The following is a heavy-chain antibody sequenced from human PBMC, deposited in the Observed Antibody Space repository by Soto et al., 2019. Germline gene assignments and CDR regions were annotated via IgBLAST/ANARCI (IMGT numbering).Heavy chain of an antibody. J-gene: IGHJ4*02. CDR2: IMPFFGSG. D-gene: IGHD3-22*01. V-gene: IGHV1-69*01. Sequence: QVYLVQSGAEVKKPGSSVKVSCKALRGTFTNYAFSWVRQAPGQGLEWMGGIMPFFGSGNYAQKFQGRSNITADEFTRSGYMELTSLRSEDTAVYYCARERAGYYSHFVYRVQGNHVTVSS. CDR3: ARERAGYYSHFVY. CDR1: RGTFTNYA.